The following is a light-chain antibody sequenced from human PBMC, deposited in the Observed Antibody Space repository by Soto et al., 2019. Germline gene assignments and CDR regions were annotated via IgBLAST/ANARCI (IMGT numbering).Light chain of an antibody. CDR2: AAS. V-gene: IGKV1-12*01. CDR3: QQANSFPPT. CDR1: QGIANW. J-gene: IGKJ4*01. Sequence: IQMTQSPSSVSASVGDRLTLTCRASQGIANWLAWYQQKPGKAPKLLIYAASSLQSAVPSRFSGSGSGTDFTLTISNLQPEDFAFYYCQQANSFPPTFGGGTKVEIK.